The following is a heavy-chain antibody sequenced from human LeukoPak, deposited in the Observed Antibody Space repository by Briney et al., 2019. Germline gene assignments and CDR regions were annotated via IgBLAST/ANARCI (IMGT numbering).Heavy chain of an antibody. Sequence: SETLSLTCTVSGGFISSYYWSWIRQPAGKGLEWIGRIYTSGSTNYNPSLKSRVTMSVDTSKNQFSLKLSSVTAADTAVYYCAREEYDSSGYYPYYFDYWGQGTLVTVSS. CDR1: GGFISSYY. V-gene: IGHV4-4*07. D-gene: IGHD3-22*01. CDR2: IYTSGST. J-gene: IGHJ4*02. CDR3: AREEYDSSGYYPYYFDY.